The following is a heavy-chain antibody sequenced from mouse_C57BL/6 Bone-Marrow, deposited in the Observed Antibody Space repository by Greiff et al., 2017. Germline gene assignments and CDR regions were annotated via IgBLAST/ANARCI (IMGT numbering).Heavy chain of an antibody. CDR1: GFSLSTFGMG. V-gene: IGHV8-8*01. Sequence: QVTLKESGPGILQPSQTLILTCSFSGFSLSTFGMGVGWIRQPSGKGLEWLAHIWWDDDKYYNPALKSRLTISKDTSKNQLFLKIDNVDTADTATYYCARFYYGSSLWYCDVWGTGTTVTVSS. CDR2: IWWDDDK. J-gene: IGHJ1*03. CDR3: ARFYYGSSLWYCDV. D-gene: IGHD1-1*01.